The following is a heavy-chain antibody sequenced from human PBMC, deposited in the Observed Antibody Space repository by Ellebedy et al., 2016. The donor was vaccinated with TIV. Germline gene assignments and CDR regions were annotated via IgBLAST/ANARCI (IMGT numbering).Heavy chain of an antibody. CDR1: GFSFRSYW. CDR2: LRQDGDAK. CDR3: ARRGSYGDYAVQVNPWFDP. D-gene: IGHD4-17*01. J-gene: IGHJ5*02. V-gene: IGHV3-7*01. Sequence: GESLKISCIASGFSFRSYWMSWVRQAPGKRLEWVANLRQDGDAKYYVDSVKGLFTISRDNAKNSLYLQMNGLRAEDTAVYYCARRGSYGDYAVQVNPWFDPWGQGTLVSVSS.